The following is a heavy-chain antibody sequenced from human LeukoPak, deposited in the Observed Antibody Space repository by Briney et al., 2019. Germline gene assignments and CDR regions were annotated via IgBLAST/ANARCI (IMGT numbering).Heavy chain of an antibody. CDR1: GYTLTELS. D-gene: IGHD2-21*01. V-gene: IGHV1-46*03. CDR2: INPSGGST. Sequence: ASVKVSCKVSGYTLTELSMHWVRQAPGQGLEWMGIINPSGGSTSYAQKFQGRVTMTRDTSTSTVYMELSSLRSEDTAVYYCARSPDSLPDYWGQGTLVTVSS. CDR3: ARSPDSLPDY. J-gene: IGHJ4*02.